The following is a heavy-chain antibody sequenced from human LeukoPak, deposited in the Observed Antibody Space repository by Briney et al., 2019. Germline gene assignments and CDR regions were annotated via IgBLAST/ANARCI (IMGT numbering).Heavy chain of an antibody. J-gene: IGHJ4*02. Sequence: PSETLSLTCTVSGGSISSGGYYWSWIRQHPGKGLEWIGYIYYSGSTYYNPSLKSRVTISVDTSKNQFSLKLSSVTAADTAVYYCARVQGIRYFDWLPNYYFDYWGQGTLVTVSS. CDR1: GGSISSGGYY. CDR2: IYYSGST. V-gene: IGHV4-31*03. D-gene: IGHD3-9*01. CDR3: ARVQGIRYFDWLPNYYFDY.